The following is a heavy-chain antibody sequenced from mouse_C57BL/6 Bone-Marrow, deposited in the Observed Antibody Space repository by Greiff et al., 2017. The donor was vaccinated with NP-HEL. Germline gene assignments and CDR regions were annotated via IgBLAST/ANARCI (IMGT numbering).Heavy chain of an antibody. CDR1: GYTFTDYN. J-gene: IGHJ3*01. V-gene: IGHV1-22*01. CDR3: ARIYYGPPEFAY. CDR2: INPNNGGT. Sequence: SGPELVKPGASVKMSCKASGYTFTDYNMHWVKQSHGKSLEWIGYINPNNGGTSYNQKFKGKATLTVNKSSSTAYMELRSLTSEDSAVYYCARIYYGPPEFAYWGQGTLVTVSA. D-gene: IGHD2-1*01.